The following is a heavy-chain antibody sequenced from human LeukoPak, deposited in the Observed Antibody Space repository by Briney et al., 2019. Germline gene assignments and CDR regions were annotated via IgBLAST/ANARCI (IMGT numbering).Heavy chain of an antibody. CDR2: INPNSGGT. Sequence: GASVKVSCKASGYTFTGYYMHWVRQAPGQRLEWMGWINPNSGGTNYAQKFQGRVTMTRDTSISTAYMELSRLRSDDTAVYYCARVLRLGELSFGPRDYWGQGTLVTVSS. V-gene: IGHV1-2*02. D-gene: IGHD3-16*02. CDR1: GYTFTGYY. CDR3: ARVLRLGELSFGPRDY. J-gene: IGHJ4*02.